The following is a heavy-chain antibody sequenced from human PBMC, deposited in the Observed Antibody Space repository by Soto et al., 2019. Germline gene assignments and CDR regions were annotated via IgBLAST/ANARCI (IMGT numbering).Heavy chain of an antibody. Sequence: QVQLVKSGAEVKKPGSSVKVSCKASGGTFSSYTISWVRQAPGQGLEWMGRIMPILGIANYAQKFQGRVTITADKSTSTAYMELSSLRSEDTAVYYCARASANYYDSSGYRVFDIWGQGTMVTVSS. CDR2: IMPILGIA. J-gene: IGHJ3*02. CDR3: ARASANYYDSSGYRVFDI. V-gene: IGHV1-69*02. CDR1: GGTFSSYT. D-gene: IGHD3-22*01.